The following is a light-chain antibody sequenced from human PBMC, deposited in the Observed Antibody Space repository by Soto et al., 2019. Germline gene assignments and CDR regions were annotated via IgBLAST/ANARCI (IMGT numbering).Light chain of an antibody. Sequence: QSVLTQPPSASGTPGQRVTISCSGSSSNIGGNAVNWYQQLPGTAPKLLIYSNIQRPSGVPDRFSGSKFGTAASLAISGLQSEDEANYYCATWDDSLNGWVFGGGTKVNVL. V-gene: IGLV1-44*01. CDR2: SNI. J-gene: IGLJ3*02. CDR3: ATWDDSLNGWV. CDR1: SSNIGGNA.